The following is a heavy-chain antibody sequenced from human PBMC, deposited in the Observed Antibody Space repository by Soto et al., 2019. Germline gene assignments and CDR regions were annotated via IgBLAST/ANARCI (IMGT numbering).Heavy chain of an antibody. CDR2: IYYSGST. V-gene: IGHV4-31*03. Sequence: PSETLSLTCTVSGGSISSGGYYWSWIRQHPGKGLEWIGYIYYSGSTYYNPSLKSRVTISVDTSKNQFSLKLSSVTAADTAVYYCARDLMRSDFWSGYSRDDAFDIWGQGTMVTVSS. J-gene: IGHJ3*02. CDR1: GGSISSGGYY. D-gene: IGHD3-3*01. CDR3: ARDLMRSDFWSGYSRDDAFDI.